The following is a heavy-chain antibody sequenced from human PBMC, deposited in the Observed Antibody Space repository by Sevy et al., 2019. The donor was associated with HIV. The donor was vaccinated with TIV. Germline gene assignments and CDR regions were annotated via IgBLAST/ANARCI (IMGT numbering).Heavy chain of an antibody. Sequence: GGSLRLSCAASGFTFSSYWMSWVRKAPGKGLEWVANIKQDGSEKYYVDHVKGRFTISRDNAKNSLYLQMNSLRAEDTAVYYCAGDGAGPIVGATWDAFDIWGQGTMVTVSS. V-gene: IGHV3-7*01. J-gene: IGHJ3*02. CDR1: GFTFSSYW. D-gene: IGHD1-26*01. CDR3: AGDGAGPIVGATWDAFDI. CDR2: IKQDGSEK.